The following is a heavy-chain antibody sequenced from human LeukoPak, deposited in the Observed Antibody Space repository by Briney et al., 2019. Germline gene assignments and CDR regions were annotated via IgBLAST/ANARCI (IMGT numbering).Heavy chain of an antibody. J-gene: IGHJ3*02. D-gene: IGHD2-2*01. CDR2: ISFDGSNK. V-gene: IGHV3-30*19. Sequence: GGSLRLSCAPSGLTFSSYGMHWVRQAPGKGLEWVALISFDGSNKYYADSVKGRFTISRDNSKDTLYLQVNSLTPEDTAMYFCARALYTVVVPAAGLGAFDIWGQGTMVTVSS. CDR1: GLTFSSYG. CDR3: ARALYTVVVPAAGLGAFDI.